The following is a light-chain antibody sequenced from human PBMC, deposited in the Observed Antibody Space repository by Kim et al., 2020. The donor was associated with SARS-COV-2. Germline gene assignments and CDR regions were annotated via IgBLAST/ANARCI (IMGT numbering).Light chain of an antibody. CDR2: KDN. V-gene: IGLV3-1*01. J-gene: IGLJ2*01. CDR1: ELEDKY. CDR3: QKWDSSSVI. Sequence: VSQGQTVSSTWSGDELEDKYVCWYKQSAGQALVLLIYKDNKWPSGMPERFSGSNTGNTATITSSETQDMDEADYYCQKWDSSSVIFGGGTQLTVL.